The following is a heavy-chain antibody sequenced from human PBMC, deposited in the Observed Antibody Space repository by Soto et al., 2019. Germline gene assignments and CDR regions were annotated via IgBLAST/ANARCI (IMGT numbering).Heavy chain of an antibody. CDR2: IDPSDSWE. D-gene: IGHD6-13*01. Sequence: VXLKIPCKGSGYXFPKYFLNWVRHMPGKGLELMGRIDPSDSWENYSPSFQGHVTISLDQSISTAYLQWRSLKASDTAMYFCARQLGRIEAEVDVWGQGTAV. CDR1: GYXFPKYF. J-gene: IGHJ6*02. CDR3: ARQLGRIEAEVDV. V-gene: IGHV5-10-1*01.